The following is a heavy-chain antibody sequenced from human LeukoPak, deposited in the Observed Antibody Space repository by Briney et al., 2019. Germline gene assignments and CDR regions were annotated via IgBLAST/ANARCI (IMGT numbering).Heavy chain of an antibody. CDR3: ARDGITMRILEY. D-gene: IGHD3-10*01. V-gene: IGHV3-48*03. CDR2: ISTSDSTI. J-gene: IGHJ4*02. CDR1: GFIFSIYE. Sequence: GGSLRLSCEASGFIFSIYEMHWVRQAPGKGLEWVSYISTSDSTIYYADSVKGRFTISRDNAKNSLYLQMDSLRAEDTAVYYCARDGITMRILEYWGQGTLVTVSS.